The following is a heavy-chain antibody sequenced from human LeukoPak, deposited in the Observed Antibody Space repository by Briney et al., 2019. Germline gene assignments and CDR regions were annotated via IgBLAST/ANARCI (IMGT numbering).Heavy chain of an antibody. CDR3: ARETYYYDSSGSTGFDY. CDR1: GGSISSYY. D-gene: IGHD3-22*01. J-gene: IGHJ4*02. Sequence: SETLSLTCTVSGGSISSYYWSWIRQPPGKELEWIGYIYYSGSTNYNPSLKSRVTISVDTSKNQFSLKLSSVTAADTAVYYCARETYYYDSSGSTGFDYWGQGTLVTVSS. CDR2: IYYSGST. V-gene: IGHV4-59*01.